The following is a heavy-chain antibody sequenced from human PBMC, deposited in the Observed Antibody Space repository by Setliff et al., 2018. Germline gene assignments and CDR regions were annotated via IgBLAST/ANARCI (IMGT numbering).Heavy chain of an antibody. J-gene: IGHJ4*02. CDR1: GYSISSGYY. D-gene: IGHD1-1*01. CDR3: VPHPNAYNDF. V-gene: IGHV4-38-2*02. Sequence: PSETLSLTCTVSGYSISSGYYWGWIRQPPGKGLEWIGSIYHSGSTYYNPSLKSRVTISVDESKNTLYLQMNSLRPEDTAIYYCVPHPNAYNDFWGQGTLVTVSS. CDR2: IYHSGST.